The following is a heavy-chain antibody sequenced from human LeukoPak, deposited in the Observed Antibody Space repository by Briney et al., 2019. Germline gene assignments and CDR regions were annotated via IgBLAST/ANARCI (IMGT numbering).Heavy chain of an antibody. Sequence: GGSLRLSCAASGFTFSSYWMSWVRQAPGKGLEWVANIKQDGSEKYYVDSVKGRFTISRDNAKNSLYLQLNSLRAEDTGFYYCARDMWIGELSLFDYWGQGTLVTVSS. CDR3: ARDMWIGELSLFDY. D-gene: IGHD3-10*01. CDR1: GFTFSSYW. V-gene: IGHV3-7*01. CDR2: IKQDGSEK. J-gene: IGHJ4*02.